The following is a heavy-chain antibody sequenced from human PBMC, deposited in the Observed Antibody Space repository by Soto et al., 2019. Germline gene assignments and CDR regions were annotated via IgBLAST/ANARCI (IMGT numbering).Heavy chain of an antibody. CDR1: GFPFSHFG. CDR3: AKTSAATGFPPYDAFDI. V-gene: IGHV3-23*01. CDR2: ISGSGGST. J-gene: IGHJ3*02. D-gene: IGHD6-25*01. Sequence: GGSPRLSCSTSGFPFSHFGMEWVRQAPGKGLEWVSAISGSGGSTYYADSVKGRFTISRDNSKNTLYLQMNSLRAEDTAVYYCAKTSAATGFPPYDAFDIWGQGTMVTVSS.